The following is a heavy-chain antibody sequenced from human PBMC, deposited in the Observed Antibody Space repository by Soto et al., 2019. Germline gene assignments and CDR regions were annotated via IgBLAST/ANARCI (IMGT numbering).Heavy chain of an antibody. CDR2: ISYDGSNK. D-gene: IGHD3-22*01. CDR1: GFTFSSYA. Sequence: GGSLRLSCAASGFTFSSYAMHWVRQAPGKGLEWVAVISYDGSNKYYADSVKGRFTISRDNSKNTLYLQMNSLRAEDTAVYYCAREMQYYDSSGYYLTPGYFDYWGQGTLVTVSS. CDR3: AREMQYYDSSGYYLTPGYFDY. J-gene: IGHJ4*02. V-gene: IGHV3-30-3*01.